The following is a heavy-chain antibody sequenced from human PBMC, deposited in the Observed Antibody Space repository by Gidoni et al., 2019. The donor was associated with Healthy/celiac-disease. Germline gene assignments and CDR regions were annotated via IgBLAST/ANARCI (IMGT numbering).Heavy chain of an antibody. CDR1: GGSFSGYY. Sequence: QVQLQQWGAGLLTPSETLSLTFAVYGGSFSGYYWSWIRQPPGKGLEWIGEINHSGSTNYNPSIKSRVTISVDTSKNQFSLKLSSVTAADTAVYYCARTLGREAAVAGTSYFDYWGQGTLVTVSS. CDR3: ARTLGREAAVAGTSYFDY. CDR2: INHSGST. V-gene: IGHV4-34*01. J-gene: IGHJ4*02. D-gene: IGHD6-19*01.